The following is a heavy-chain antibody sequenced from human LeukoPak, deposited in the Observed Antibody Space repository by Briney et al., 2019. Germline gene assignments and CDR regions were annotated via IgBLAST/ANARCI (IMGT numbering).Heavy chain of an antibody. Sequence: SETLSLTCAVYGGSFSGYYWSWIRQPPVKGLEWIGEINHSGSTNYNPSLKSRVTISVDTSKNQFSLKLSSVTAADTAVYYCARGRRIVVVPAAIVEPLDYWGQGTLVTVSS. CDR2: INHSGST. CDR3: ARGRRIVVVPAAIVEPLDY. V-gene: IGHV4-34*01. CDR1: GGSFSGYY. D-gene: IGHD2-2*01. J-gene: IGHJ4*02.